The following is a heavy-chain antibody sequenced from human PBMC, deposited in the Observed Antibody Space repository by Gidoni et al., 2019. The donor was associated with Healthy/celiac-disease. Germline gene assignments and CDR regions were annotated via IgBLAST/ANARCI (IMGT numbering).Heavy chain of an antibody. V-gene: IGHV4-34*01. D-gene: IGHD3-3*01. CDR1: GGSFSGYY. CDR2: INHSGST. Sequence: QVQLQQWGAGLLKPSETLYLTCAVYGGSFSGYYWSWIRQPPGKGLEWIGEINHSGSTNYNPSLKSRVTISVDTSKNQFSLKLSSVTAADTAVYYCARSYYDFWSGPPYYYYMDVWGKGTTVTVSS. CDR3: ARSYYDFWSGPPYYYYMDV. J-gene: IGHJ6*03.